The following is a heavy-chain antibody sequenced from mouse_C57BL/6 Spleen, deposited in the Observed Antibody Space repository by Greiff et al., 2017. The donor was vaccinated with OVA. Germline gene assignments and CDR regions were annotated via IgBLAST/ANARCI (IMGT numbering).Heavy chain of an antibody. Sequence: EVQVVESGPELVKPGASVKMSCKASGYTFTDYNMHWVKQSHGKSLEWIGYINPNNGGTSYNQKFKGKATLTVNKSSSTAYMELRSLTSEDSAVYYCARRPPHYFDYWGQGTTLTVSS. CDR2: INPNNGGT. CDR3: ARRPPHYFDY. J-gene: IGHJ2*01. CDR1: GYTFTDYN. D-gene: IGHD6-1*01. V-gene: IGHV1-22*01.